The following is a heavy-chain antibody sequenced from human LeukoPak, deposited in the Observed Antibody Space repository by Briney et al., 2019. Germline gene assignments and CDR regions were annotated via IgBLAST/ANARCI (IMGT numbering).Heavy chain of an antibody. CDR2: ISDTGKT. CDR1: AASLSSYY. V-gene: IGHV4-59*01. J-gene: IGHJ5*02. Sequence: PSETLSLTSSVSAASLSSYYWDWLPQPPGNGLEWSGYISDTGKTDSNPSLKSRVTISLDTSKKQCTLRLRSVTAADSAVYYCATVYYEPFATWGPGIVVSVSS. D-gene: IGHD3-3*01. CDR3: ATVYYEPFAT.